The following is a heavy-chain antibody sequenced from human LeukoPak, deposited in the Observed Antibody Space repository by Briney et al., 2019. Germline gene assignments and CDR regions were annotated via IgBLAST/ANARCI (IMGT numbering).Heavy chain of an antibody. Sequence: GGSLRLSCAVSGFTFSNYWMTWVRQAPGKGLEWVAVISYDGSNEYYADSVKGRFTISRDNSKNTLYLQMNSLRVEDTAVYYCAGGGSRYIQVWTFDYWGQGTLVTVSS. J-gene: IGHJ4*02. V-gene: IGHV3-30*03. D-gene: IGHD5-18*01. CDR2: ISYDGSNE. CDR3: AGGGSRYIQVWTFDY. CDR1: GFTFSNYW.